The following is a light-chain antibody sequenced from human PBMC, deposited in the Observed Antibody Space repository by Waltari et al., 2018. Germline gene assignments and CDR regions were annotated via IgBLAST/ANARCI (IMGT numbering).Light chain of an antibody. J-gene: IGKJ1*01. V-gene: IGKV3-20*01. CDR3: QHYLRLPVT. CDR1: QSVSSA. Sequence: EIVLTQSPGTLSLYLGERATVSCRASQSVSSALALYQQKPGQAPRLLIYGAATRATGIPDRFSGSGSGTDFSLTISRLEPDDFAVYYCQHYLRLPVTFGQGTTVEI. CDR2: GAA.